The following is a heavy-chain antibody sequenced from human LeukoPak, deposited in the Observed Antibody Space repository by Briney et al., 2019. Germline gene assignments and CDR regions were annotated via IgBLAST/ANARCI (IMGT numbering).Heavy chain of an antibody. Sequence: GGSLRLSCAASGFTFDDYAMHWVRQAPGKGLEWVSGISWNSGSIGYADSVKGRFTISRDNAKNSLYLQMNSLRAEDTALYYCAKAYSITTYSFDHWGQGTLVTVSS. V-gene: IGHV3-9*01. D-gene: IGHD3-10*01. J-gene: IGHJ4*02. CDR2: ISWNSGSI. CDR1: GFTFDDYA. CDR3: AKAYSITTYSFDH.